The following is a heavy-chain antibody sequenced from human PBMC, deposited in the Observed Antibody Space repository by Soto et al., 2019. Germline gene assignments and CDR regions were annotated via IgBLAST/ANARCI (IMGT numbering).Heavy chain of an antibody. CDR1: GFSFSTYS. D-gene: IGHD2-15*01. CDR3: ARDWHCSGGSYYSGDWFVP. V-gene: IGHV3-21*01. CDR2: ISSGSDYI. Sequence: MQLVQSGGGLVKPGGSLRLSCAASGFSFSTYSMDWVRRAPGKGLEWLSSISSGSDYIYYADSVKGRFTISRDNAKNSLYLQMNSLRYEDTGVYYCARDWHCSGGSYYSGDWFVPWGQGTLVTVSS. J-gene: IGHJ5*02.